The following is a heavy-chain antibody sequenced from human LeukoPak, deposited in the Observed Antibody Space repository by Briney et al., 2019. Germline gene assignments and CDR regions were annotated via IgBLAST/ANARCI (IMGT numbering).Heavy chain of an antibody. Sequence: PSETLSLTCTVSGGSISSGDYYWSWIRQPPGKGLEWIGYIYYSGSTYYNPSLKSRVTISVDTSKNQFSLKLSSVTAADTAVYYCARAHNWNPIDYWGQGTLVTVSS. J-gene: IGHJ4*02. V-gene: IGHV4-30-4*08. CDR1: GGSISSGDYY. CDR2: IYYSGST. CDR3: ARAHNWNPIDY. D-gene: IGHD1-20*01.